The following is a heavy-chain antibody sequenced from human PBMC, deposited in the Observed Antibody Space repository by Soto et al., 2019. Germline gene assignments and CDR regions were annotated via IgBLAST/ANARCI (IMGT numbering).Heavy chain of an antibody. D-gene: IGHD2-2*01. Sequence: GGSLRLSCAASGFTFSSYSMNWVRQAPGKGLEWVSSISSSSSYIYYADSVKGRFTISRDNAKNSLYLQMNSLRAEDTAVYYCARLTRYCSSTSCYEDYWGQGTLVTVSS. CDR1: GFTFSSYS. CDR3: ARLTRYCSSTSCYEDY. CDR2: ISSSSSYI. J-gene: IGHJ4*02. V-gene: IGHV3-21*01.